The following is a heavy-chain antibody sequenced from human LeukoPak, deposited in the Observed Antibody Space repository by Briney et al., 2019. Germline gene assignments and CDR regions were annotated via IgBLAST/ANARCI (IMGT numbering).Heavy chain of an antibody. CDR3: ARGGYYDSSGYYYPLSDY. Sequence: ASVKVSCKASGYTFTSYDINWVRQATGQGLEWMGWMNPNSGNTGYAQKFQGRVTITRNTSISTAYMELSSLRSEDTAVYYCARGGYYDSSGYYYPLSDYWGQGTLVTVSS. CDR1: GYTFTSYD. J-gene: IGHJ4*02. D-gene: IGHD3-22*01. V-gene: IGHV1-8*03. CDR2: MNPNSGNT.